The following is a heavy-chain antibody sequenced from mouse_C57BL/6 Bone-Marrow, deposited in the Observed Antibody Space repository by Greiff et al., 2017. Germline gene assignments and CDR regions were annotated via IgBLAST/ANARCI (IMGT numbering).Heavy chain of an antibody. V-gene: IGHV1-76*01. J-gene: IGHJ2*01. Sequence: QVQLQQSGAELVRPGASVKLSCKASGYTFTDYYINWVKQRPGQGLEWIARIYPGSGNTYYNEKFKGKATLTAEKSSSTAYMQLSSLTSEDSAVYFCATYSSHDYWGQGTTLTVSS. CDR1: GYTFTDYY. D-gene: IGHD2-5*01. CDR3: ATYSSHDY. CDR2: IYPGSGNT.